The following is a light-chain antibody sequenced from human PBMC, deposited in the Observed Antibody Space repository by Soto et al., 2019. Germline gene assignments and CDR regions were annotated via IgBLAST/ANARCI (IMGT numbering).Light chain of an antibody. V-gene: IGKV3-15*01. CDR3: QQYNNWPRT. CDR1: QSVSSD. J-gene: IGKJ1*01. Sequence: EIVMTQSPATLSLSPGDSATLSCRASQSVSSDLAWYHQKTGQAPRLLIYGESTRATGIPDRFSGSGSGTEFNLTINSLQSEDFAVYYCQQYNNWPRTCGQGTKVDIK. CDR2: GES.